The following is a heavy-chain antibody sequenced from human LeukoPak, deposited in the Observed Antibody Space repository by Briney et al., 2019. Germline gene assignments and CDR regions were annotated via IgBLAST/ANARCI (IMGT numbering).Heavy chain of an antibody. Sequence: GGSLRLSCAASGFTFSTYATGWVRQAPGQGLEWVSAISGSGGSTYYADSVKGRFTISRDSSKNTLYLQMDSLRAEDTAVYYCAKGVGTKLRYYFDYWGQGILVTVSS. V-gene: IGHV3-23*01. CDR1: GFTFSTYA. J-gene: IGHJ4*02. D-gene: IGHD1-26*01. CDR3: AKGVGTKLRYYFDY. CDR2: ISGSGGST.